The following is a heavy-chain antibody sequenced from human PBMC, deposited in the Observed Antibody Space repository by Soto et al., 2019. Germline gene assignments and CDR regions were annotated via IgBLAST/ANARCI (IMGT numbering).Heavy chain of an antibody. CDR2: IIPFFVTA. CDR3: ARETAGVTAAMRGGYYYGMDV. CDR1: GGTFSNYA. D-gene: IGHD2-2*01. V-gene: IGHV1-69*12. Sequence: QVQLVQSGAEVKKPGSSGKFSCKASGGTFSNYAITWVRQAPGQGLEWMGGIIPFFVTANYAQKFQGRVTITADESTSTAYMELSSLTSEDTAVYFCARETAGVTAAMRGGYYYGMDVWGQGTTVTVSS. J-gene: IGHJ6*02.